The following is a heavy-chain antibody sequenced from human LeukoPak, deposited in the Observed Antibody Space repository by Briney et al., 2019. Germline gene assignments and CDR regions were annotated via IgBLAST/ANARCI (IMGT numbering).Heavy chain of an antibody. CDR3: ARLATYYYYYYMDV. CDR2: INHSGST. CDR1: GGSFNGNY. J-gene: IGHJ6*03. V-gene: IGHV4-34*01. Sequence: SETLSLTCTVYGGSFNGNYWSWIRQPPGKGLEWIGEINHSGSTNYNPSLKSRVTISVDTSKNQFSLKLSSVTAADTAVYYCARLATYYYYYYMDVWGKGTTVTISS.